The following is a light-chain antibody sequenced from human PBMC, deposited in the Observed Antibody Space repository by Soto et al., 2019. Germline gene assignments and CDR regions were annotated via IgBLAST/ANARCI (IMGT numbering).Light chain of an antibody. CDR1: QSVSSSY. CDR2: GAS. V-gene: IGKV3-20*01. J-gene: IGKJ5*01. CDR3: QQYGSSPSIT. Sequence: IVLTQSPGTLSWSPGERAALSCRASQSVSSSYLAWYQQKPGQAPRLLIYGASSRATGIPDRFSGSGSGTDFTLTISRLEPEDFAVYYCQQYGSSPSITFGQGTRLAIK.